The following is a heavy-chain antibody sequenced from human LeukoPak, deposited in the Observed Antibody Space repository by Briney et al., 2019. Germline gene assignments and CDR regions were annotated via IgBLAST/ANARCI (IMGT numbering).Heavy chain of an antibody. Sequence: ASVTVSSTASAYTFTSYYMHWVRQAPGHGHEWMGIINPSGGGTSYAQKFQGRVTMTRDTSRSTVYMELSSLRSEDTAVYYCARAYYYDSSGYYRYYFDYWGQGTLVTVSS. CDR1: AYTFTSYY. D-gene: IGHD3-22*01. CDR3: ARAYYYDSSGYYRYYFDY. V-gene: IGHV1-46*01. CDR2: INPSGGGT. J-gene: IGHJ4*02.